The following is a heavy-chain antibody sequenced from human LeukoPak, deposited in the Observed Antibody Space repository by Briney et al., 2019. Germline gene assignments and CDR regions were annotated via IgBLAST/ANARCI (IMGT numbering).Heavy chain of an antibody. Sequence: GASVKVSCKASGYTFTNYYIHWVRQAPGQGLEGVGIVNPSACSTIYAQKFQGRVTMTRDTSTSTVYMELSSLTSEDTAVYYCARDRAWSNIPNYFDYWGQGTLVTVSS. CDR2: VNPSACST. CDR1: GYTFTNYY. D-gene: IGHD6-19*01. CDR3: ARDRAWSNIPNYFDY. V-gene: IGHV1-46*01. J-gene: IGHJ4*02.